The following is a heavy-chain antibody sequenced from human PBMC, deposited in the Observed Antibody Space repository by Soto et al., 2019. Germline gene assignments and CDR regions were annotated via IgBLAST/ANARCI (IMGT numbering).Heavy chain of an antibody. Sequence: PSETLSLTCTVSGGSISSGGYYWSWIRQHPGKGLEWIGYIYYSGSTYYNPSLKSRVTISVDTSKNQFSLKLSSVTAADTAVYYCARSILVVVAAISNYFDYWGQGTLVTVYS. J-gene: IGHJ4*02. CDR3: ARSILVVVAAISNYFDY. V-gene: IGHV4-31*03. CDR2: IYYSGST. CDR1: GGSISSGGYY. D-gene: IGHD2-15*01.